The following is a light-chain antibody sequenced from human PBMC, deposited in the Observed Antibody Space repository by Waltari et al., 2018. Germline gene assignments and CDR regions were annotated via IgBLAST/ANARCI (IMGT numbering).Light chain of an antibody. CDR3: QQYGSSPPGT. J-gene: IGKJ1*01. Sequence: EIVLTQSPGTLSLSPGERATPSCRASQSVSSSYLAWYQQKPGQAPRLLIYGASSRATGIPDRFSGSGSGTDFTLTISRPEPEDFAVYYCQQYGSSPPGTFGQGTKVEIK. CDR1: QSVSSSY. CDR2: GAS. V-gene: IGKV3-20*01.